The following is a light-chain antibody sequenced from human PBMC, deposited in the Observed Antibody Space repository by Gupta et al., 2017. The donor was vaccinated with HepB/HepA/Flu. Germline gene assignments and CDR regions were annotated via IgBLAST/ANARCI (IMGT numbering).Light chain of an antibody. Sequence: EIVLTQSPGTLSLSPGERGTLFCRASQSVDTSLVWYQQKPGQAPRLLIYGASNRATGIPDRFSGSGSGTDFTLTISRREAEDVAVYYCQQDGGAPRTFGQGTKVEMK. J-gene: IGKJ1*01. CDR3: QQDGGAPRT. V-gene: IGKV3-20*01. CDR1: QSVDTS. CDR2: GAS.